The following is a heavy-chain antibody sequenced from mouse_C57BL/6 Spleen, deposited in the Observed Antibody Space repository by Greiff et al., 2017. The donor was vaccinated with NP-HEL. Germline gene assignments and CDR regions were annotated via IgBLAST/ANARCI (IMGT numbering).Heavy chain of an antibody. D-gene: IGHD2-3*01. Sequence: QVQLKQPGAELVKPGASVKLSCKASGYTFTSYWMHWVKQRPGRGLEWIGRIDPNSGGTKYNEKFKSKATLTVDKPSSTAYLQLSSLTSEDSAAYYCASDGSAYWGQGTLVTVSA. CDR2: IDPNSGGT. CDR3: ASDGSAY. V-gene: IGHV1-72*01. CDR1: GYTFTSYW. J-gene: IGHJ3*01.